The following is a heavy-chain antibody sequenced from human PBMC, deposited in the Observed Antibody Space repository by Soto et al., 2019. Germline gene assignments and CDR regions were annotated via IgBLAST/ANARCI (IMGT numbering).Heavy chain of an antibody. CDR1: GYTFTSYG. Sequence: QVQLVQSGAEVKKPGASVKVSCKASGYTFTSYGISWVRQAPGQGLEWMGWISAYNGNTNYAQKLQGRVTMTTETSMSTAYMELRTLRSDDKAVYYCARDPRPSHYDFWSCLYGRGDYYGMDVWGQGTTVTVSS. V-gene: IGHV1-18*04. CDR2: ISAYNGNT. D-gene: IGHD3-3*01. CDR3: ARDPRPSHYDFWSCLYGRGDYYGMDV. J-gene: IGHJ6*02.